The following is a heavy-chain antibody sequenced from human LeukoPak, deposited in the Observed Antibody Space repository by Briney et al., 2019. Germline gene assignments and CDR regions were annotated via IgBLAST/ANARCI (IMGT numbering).Heavy chain of an antibody. Sequence: SVKVSCKASGGTFSSYAISWVRQAPGQGLEWMGRIIPILGIANYAQKFQGRVTITADKSTSTAYMELSSLRSEDTAVYYCAKDTEPYSSKYIFDSWGQGTLVTVSS. D-gene: IGHD6-13*01. V-gene: IGHV1-69*04. CDR3: AKDTEPYSSKYIFDS. J-gene: IGHJ4*02. CDR2: IIPILGIA. CDR1: GGTFSSYA.